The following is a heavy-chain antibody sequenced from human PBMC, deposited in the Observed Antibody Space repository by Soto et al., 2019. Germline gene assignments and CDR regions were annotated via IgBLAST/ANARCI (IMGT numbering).Heavy chain of an antibody. CDR3: AKDRTPKIGLMVYAMWDYFDY. J-gene: IGHJ4*02. D-gene: IGHD2-8*01. V-gene: IGHV3-23*01. CDR2: ISGSGGST. CDR1: GFTFSSYA. Sequence: EVQLLESGGGLVQPGGSLRLSCAASGFTFSSYAMSWVRQAPGKGLEWVSAISGSGGSTYYADSVKGRFTISRDNSKNTLHLQMNSLRAEDTTVYYCAKDRTPKIGLMVYAMWDYFDYWGQGTLVTLSS.